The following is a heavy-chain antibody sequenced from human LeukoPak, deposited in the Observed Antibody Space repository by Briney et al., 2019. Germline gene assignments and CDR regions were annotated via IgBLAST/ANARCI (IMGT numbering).Heavy chain of an antibody. CDR3: ARVRYSSGWYDCPY. J-gene: IGHJ4*02. CDR1: GYTFTGYY. D-gene: IGHD6-19*01. Sequence: ASVKVSCKASGYTFTGYYMHWVRQAPGQGLEWMGWINPNSGGTNYAQKFQGRVTMTRDTSISTAYMELSRLRSDDTAVYYCARVRYSSGWYDCPYWGQGTLVTVSS. V-gene: IGHV1-2*02. CDR2: INPNSGGT.